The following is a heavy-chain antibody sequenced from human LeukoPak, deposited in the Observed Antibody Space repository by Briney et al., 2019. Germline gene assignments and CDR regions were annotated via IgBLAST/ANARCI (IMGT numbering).Heavy chain of an antibody. D-gene: IGHD6-13*01. J-gene: IGHJ4*02. CDR1: VYIFASYG. CDR2: ISSNTGKT. Sequence: GASVKVSCKASVYIFASYGLCWVRQAPGHGLEWMGWISSNTGKTDYAQKFQGRVTLTTDTSTSTAYMELRSLRTDDTALYYCAKVAGDRMDYWGQGTLLTVSS. V-gene: IGHV1-18*01. CDR3: AKVAGDRMDY.